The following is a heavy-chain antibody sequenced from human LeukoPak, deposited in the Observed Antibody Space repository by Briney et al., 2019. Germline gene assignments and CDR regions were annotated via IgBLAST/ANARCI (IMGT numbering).Heavy chain of an antibody. CDR3: AREDRNAFDI. J-gene: IGHJ3*02. CDR1: GYTSSNYG. CDR2: INPYNINT. Sequence: ASVKVSCKASGYTSSNYGVNWVRQAPGQGLEWMGWINPYNINTLYSPRFQGRVIMTRDTSTSTVYMELRGLRSDDTAVYFCAREDRNAFDIWGQGTMITVSS. D-gene: IGHD1-14*01. V-gene: IGHV1-18*01.